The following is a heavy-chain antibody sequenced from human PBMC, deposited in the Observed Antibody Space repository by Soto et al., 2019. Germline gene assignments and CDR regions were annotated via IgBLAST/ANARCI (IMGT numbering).Heavy chain of an antibody. J-gene: IGHJ6*02. V-gene: IGHV1-18*01. CDR2: ISGYNGNT. CDR3: AREGQAPYYYYGMDV. Sequence: QVQVVQSGDEVKKPGASVKVSCKASGYTFTNYGFSWVRQAPGQGLEWMGWISGYNGNTKYAEKFQGGVTMTTDTSTSTANMELRSLRSDDTAVYYCAREGQAPYYYYGMDVWGQGTAVTVSS. CDR1: GYTFTNYG.